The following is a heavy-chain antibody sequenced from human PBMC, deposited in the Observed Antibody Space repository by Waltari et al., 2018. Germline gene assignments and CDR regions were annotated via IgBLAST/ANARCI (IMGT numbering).Heavy chain of an antibody. CDR1: GYTFTSYY. CDR3: ARESAGMAIFAPLETGYFDY. CDR2: INPSGGST. D-gene: IGHD3-3*01. Sequence: QVQLVQSGAEVKKPGASVKVSCKASGYTFTSYYMHWVRQAPGQGLEWMGIINPSGGSTSYAQKFQGRVTMTRDTSTSTVYMELSSLRSEDTAVYYCARESAGMAIFAPLETGYFDYWGQGTLVTVSS. V-gene: IGHV1-46*01. J-gene: IGHJ4*02.